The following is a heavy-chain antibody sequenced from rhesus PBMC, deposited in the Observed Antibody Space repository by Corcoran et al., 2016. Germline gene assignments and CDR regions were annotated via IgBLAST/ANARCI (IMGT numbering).Heavy chain of an antibody. CDR1: GGAIGSGSSS. CDR3: ARRVAAGQQRSRFDV. CDR2: ITCNATT. D-gene: IGHD6-13*01. J-gene: IGHJ5-1*01. V-gene: IGHV4-122*02. Sequence: QVQLQESGPGLVTPSETLSLTCAVAGGAIGSGSSSWNWLHQPPGKGLEWSVYITCNATTTPDPSRKGRDTSSRDTTKNQFSLTLNSVTAADTSVYYCARRVAAGQQRSRFDVWGAGVLVTV.